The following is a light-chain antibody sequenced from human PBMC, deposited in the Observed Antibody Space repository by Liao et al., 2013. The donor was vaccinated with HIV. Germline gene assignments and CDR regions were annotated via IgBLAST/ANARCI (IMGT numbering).Light chain of an antibody. CDR2: QNV. J-gene: IGLJ2*01. V-gene: IGLV3-1*01. Sequence: SYELTQPPSVSVSPGQTASITCSGDNLENKNACWYQQKPGQSPLMVMYQNVNRPSGIPERFSGSKSGNTATLTISGTQAVDEADYYCQTWDRNTVIFGGGT. CDR1: NLENKN. CDR3: QTWDRNTVI.